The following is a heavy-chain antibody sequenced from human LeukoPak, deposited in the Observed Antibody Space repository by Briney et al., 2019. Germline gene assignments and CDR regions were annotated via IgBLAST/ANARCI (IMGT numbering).Heavy chain of an antibody. D-gene: IGHD5-12*01. CDR2: IIPIFGTA. V-gene: IGHV1-69*01. J-gene: IGHJ4*02. CDR1: GGTFSSYT. Sequence: ASVKVSCKASGGTFSSYTISWVRQAPGQGLEWMGGIIPIFGTANYAQKFQGRVTITADESTSTAYMELSSLRSEDTAVYYCARGYSGYPGEYWGQGTLVTVSS. CDR3: ARGYSGYPGEY.